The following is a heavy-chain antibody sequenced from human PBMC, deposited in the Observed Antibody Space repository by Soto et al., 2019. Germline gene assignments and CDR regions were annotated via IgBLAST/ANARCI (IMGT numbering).Heavy chain of an antibody. CDR3: AHSLINWGDAFDI. D-gene: IGHD7-27*01. Sequence: QITLKESGPTLVKPTQTLTLTCTFSGFSLSTSGVGVGWIRQPPGKALEWLALLYWDDDTRFSPSLKSRLTITKDTSKHQVVLKMTNMDAVDTGTYYCAHSLINWGDAFDIWGQGAMVTVSS. J-gene: IGHJ3*02. CDR1: GFSLSTSGVG. V-gene: IGHV2-5*02. CDR2: LYWDDDT.